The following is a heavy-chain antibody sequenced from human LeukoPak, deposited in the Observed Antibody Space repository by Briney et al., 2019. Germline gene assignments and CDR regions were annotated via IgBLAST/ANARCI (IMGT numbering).Heavy chain of an antibody. D-gene: IGHD2-2*02. J-gene: IGHJ5*02. CDR2: IYYSGST. V-gene: IGHV4-39*01. CDR3: ARHSVVPAAIAKYNWFDP. Sequence: SETLSLTCTVSGGSISSSSYYWGWIRQPPGKGLEWIGSIYYSGSTYYNPSLKSRVTTSVDTSKNQFSLKLSSVTAADTAVYYCARHSVVPAAIAKYNWFDPWGQGTLVTVSS. CDR1: GGSISSSSYY.